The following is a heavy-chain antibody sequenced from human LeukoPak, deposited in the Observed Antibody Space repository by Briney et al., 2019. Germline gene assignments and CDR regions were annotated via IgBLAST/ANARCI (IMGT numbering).Heavy chain of an antibody. CDR2: ISGSGGTT. D-gene: IGHD1-1*01. CDR3: AKDVQSWPTYFDY. Sequence: GGSLRLSCAASGFTFSSYNMNWVRQAPGKGLEWVSAISGSGGTTYYADSVKGRFTVSRDNSKNTLYLQVNSLRAADTAVYFCAKDVQSWPTYFDYWGQGTLVTVSS. V-gene: IGHV3-23*01. CDR1: GFTFSSYN. J-gene: IGHJ4*02.